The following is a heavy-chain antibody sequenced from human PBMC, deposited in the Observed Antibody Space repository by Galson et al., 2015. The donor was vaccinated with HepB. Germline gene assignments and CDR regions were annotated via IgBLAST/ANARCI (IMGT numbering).Heavy chain of an antibody. V-gene: IGHV3-48*01. CDR3: ARDLVVRGVIDAFDI. Sequence: SLRLSCAASGFTFSSYSMNWVRQAPGKGLEWVSYISSSSSTIYYADSVKGRFTISRDNAKNSLYLQMNSLRAEDTAVYYCARDLVVRGVIDAFDIWGQGTMVTVSS. D-gene: IGHD3-10*01. J-gene: IGHJ3*02. CDR1: GFTFSSYS. CDR2: ISSSSSTI.